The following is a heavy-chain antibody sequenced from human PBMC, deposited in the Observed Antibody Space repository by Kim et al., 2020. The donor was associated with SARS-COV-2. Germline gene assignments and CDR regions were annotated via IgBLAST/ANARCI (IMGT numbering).Heavy chain of an antibody. CDR1: GYTFTSYD. D-gene: IGHD4-17*01. V-gene: IGHV1-8*01. J-gene: IGHJ6*02. CDR3: AREELDGDYYYYYGMDV. CDR2: MNPNSGNT. Sequence: ASVKVSCKASGYTFTSYDINWVRQATGQGLEWMGWMNPNSGNTGYAQKFQGRVTMTRNTSISTAYMELSSLRSEDTAVYYCAREELDGDYYYYYGMDVWGQGTTVTVSS.